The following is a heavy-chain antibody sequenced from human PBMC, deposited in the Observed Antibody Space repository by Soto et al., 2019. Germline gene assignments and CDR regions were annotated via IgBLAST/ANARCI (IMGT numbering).Heavy chain of an antibody. CDR3: ASRRDGNFDY. V-gene: IGHV3-11*06. J-gene: IGHJ4*02. D-gene: IGHD1-1*01. CDR2: ISSSSSYT. CDR1: GFTFSDYY. Sequence: GGSLRLSCAASGFTFSDYYMSWIRQAPGKGLEWVSYISSSSSYTNYADSVKGRFTISRDNAKNSLYLQMNSLRAEDTAVYYCASRRDGNFDYWGQGTLVTVSS.